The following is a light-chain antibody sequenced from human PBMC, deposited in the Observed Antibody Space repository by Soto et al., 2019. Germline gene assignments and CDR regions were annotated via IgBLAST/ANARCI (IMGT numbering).Light chain of an antibody. CDR3: QQYGSSPVT. Sequence: ETVLTQSPGTVSLSPGERATLSCRASQSLGSRFLAWYQQTPGQAPRLLIYGASNRATGIPDRFSGSGSGTDFTLTISRLEPEDFAVYYCQQYGSSPVTFGQGTKLEIK. CDR2: GAS. CDR1: QSLGSRF. J-gene: IGKJ2*01. V-gene: IGKV3-20*01.